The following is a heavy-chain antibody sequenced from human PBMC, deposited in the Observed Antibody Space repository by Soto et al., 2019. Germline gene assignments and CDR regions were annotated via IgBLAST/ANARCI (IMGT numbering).Heavy chain of an antibody. CDR3: ARKWGRTGTPGYYYGMDV. V-gene: IGHV1-8*01. CDR2: MNPNSGNT. J-gene: IGHJ6*02. Sequence: GASVKVSCKASGYTFTSYDINWVRQATGQGLEWMGWMNPNSGNTGYAQKFQGRVTMTRSTSISTAYMELSSLRSEDTAVYYCARKWGRTGTPGYYYGMDVWGQGTTVTVSS. CDR1: GYTFTSYD. D-gene: IGHD1-7*01.